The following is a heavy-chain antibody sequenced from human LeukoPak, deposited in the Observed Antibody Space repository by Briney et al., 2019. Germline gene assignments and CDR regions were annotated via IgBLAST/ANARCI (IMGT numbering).Heavy chain of an antibody. V-gene: IGHV3-23*01. J-gene: IGHJ6*02. Sequence: GGSLRLSFAASGFTFSSYAMSWVRQAPGKGLEWVSAISGSGGSTYYADSVKGRFTISRDNSKNTLYPQMNSLRAEDTAVYYCSKDQRGFYPLYGMDVWGQGTTVTVSS. CDR2: ISGSGGST. D-gene: IGHD2/OR15-2a*01. CDR1: GFTFSSYA. CDR3: SKDQRGFYPLYGMDV.